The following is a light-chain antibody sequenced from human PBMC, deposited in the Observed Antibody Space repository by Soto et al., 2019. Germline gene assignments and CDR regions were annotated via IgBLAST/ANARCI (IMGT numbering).Light chain of an antibody. J-gene: IGKJ1*01. CDR3: MQSVQAPWT. CDR1: QSLLYSDGKTY. Sequence: EIVLTQTPLTLSVTPGQPASISCRSSQSLLYSDGKTYLYWYLQKAGQPPQLLIYGVSNRFSGVPDRFSGSGSGTDFTLKFSRVEAEDVGVYYCMQSVQAPWTFGQGTKVDIK. CDR2: GVS. V-gene: IGKV2D-29*01.